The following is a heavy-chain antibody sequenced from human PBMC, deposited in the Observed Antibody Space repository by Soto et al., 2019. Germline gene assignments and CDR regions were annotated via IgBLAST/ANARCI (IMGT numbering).Heavy chain of an antibody. D-gene: IGHD2-2*01. CDR3: ATTNIVVVPSAIRLYFDY. Sequence: QVQLVQSGAEVKKPGSSVKVSCKASGGTFSSYTISWVRQAPGQGLEWMGRIIPILGIANYAQKFQGRVTSTADKSTSTAYMELSSLRSEDTAVYYCATTNIVVVPSAIRLYFDYWGQGTLVTVSS. J-gene: IGHJ4*02. CDR2: IIPILGIA. CDR1: GGTFSSYT. V-gene: IGHV1-69*02.